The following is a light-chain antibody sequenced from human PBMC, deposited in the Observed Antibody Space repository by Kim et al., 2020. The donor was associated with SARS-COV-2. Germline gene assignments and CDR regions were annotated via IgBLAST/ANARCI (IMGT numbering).Light chain of an antibody. CDR2: GAS. J-gene: IGKJ2*01. Sequence: ASVEDRVTITCRASQGINNYLAWFQQKPGKAPKSLIYGASTLHRGVPSKFSGSGFGTDFTLTISDLQPEDFASYYCQQYNGYPYTFGQGTKLEIK. V-gene: IGKV1-16*02. CDR3: QQYNGYPYT. CDR1: QGINNY.